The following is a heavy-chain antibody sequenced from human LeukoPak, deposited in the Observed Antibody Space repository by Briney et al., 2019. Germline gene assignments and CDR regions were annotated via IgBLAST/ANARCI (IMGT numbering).Heavy chain of an antibody. CDR2: IYYSGSP. V-gene: IGHV4-39*01. CDR1: RGSISSSSYY. D-gene: IGHD2-2*02. Sequence: SETLSLTRTVSRGSISSSSYYWGWIRQPPGKGREWIGSIYYSGSPYYNPSLKSRVTISVDTSKNQFSLKLSSVTAADTAVYYCARRTHIVVVPAAILSWFDPWGQGALVTVSS. J-gene: IGHJ5*02. CDR3: ARRTHIVVVPAAILSWFDP.